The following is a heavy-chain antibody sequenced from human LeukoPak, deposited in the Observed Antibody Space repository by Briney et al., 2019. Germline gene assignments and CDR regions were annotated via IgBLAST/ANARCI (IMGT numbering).Heavy chain of an antibody. CDR1: GYHLYRQG. Sequence: GAPVKVSCKASGYHLYRQGNSRVRQAPGQGLEWMGLISAYNGNTNYAQKLQGRVTMTTDTSTSTAYMELRSLRSDDTAVYYCARSAYSSSSGAYYFDYWGQGTLVTVSS. D-gene: IGHD6-6*01. V-gene: IGHV1-18*01. CDR3: ARSAYSSSSGAYYFDY. CDR2: ISAYNGNT. J-gene: IGHJ4*02.